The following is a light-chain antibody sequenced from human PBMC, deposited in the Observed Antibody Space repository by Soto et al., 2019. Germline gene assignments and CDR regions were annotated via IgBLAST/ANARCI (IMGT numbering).Light chain of an antibody. J-gene: IGLJ1*01. CDR3: SSFTSSTSYV. Sequence: ALTQPASVSGPPGQSIALSSTGTSSDVGAYYSVSWYQQYPGKPPKLMIHDVNNRPSGISDRFSGSKSGNTASLTISGLQAEDEADYYCSSFTSSTSYVFGTGTKVTV. CDR2: DVN. CDR1: SSDVGAYYS. V-gene: IGLV2-14*03.